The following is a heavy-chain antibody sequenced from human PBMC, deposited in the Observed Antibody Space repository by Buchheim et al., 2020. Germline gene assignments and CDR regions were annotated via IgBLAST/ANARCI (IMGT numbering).Heavy chain of an antibody. CDR3: AKDFAEGIVVVVAATPWFDP. J-gene: IGHJ5*02. V-gene: IGHV3-30*18. CDR1: GFTFSSYG. CDR2: ISYDGSNK. D-gene: IGHD2-15*01. Sequence: QVQLVESGGGVVQPGRSLRLSCAASGFTFSSYGMHWVRQAPGKGLEWVAVISYDGSNKYYADSVKGRFTISRDNSKNTLYLQMNSLRAEDTAVYYCAKDFAEGIVVVVAATPWFDPWGQGTL.